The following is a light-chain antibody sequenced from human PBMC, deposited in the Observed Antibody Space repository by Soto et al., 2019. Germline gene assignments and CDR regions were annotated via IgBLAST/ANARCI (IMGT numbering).Light chain of an antibody. J-gene: IGKJ2*01. Sequence: DIQMTQSPSSLSASVGDRVTITCRASQGISTYLVWYQQRQGRAPKLLIYAASSLLSGVPSRCSGSGSGTDFTLTISSLQPEDFATYYCQQSYRTPYTFGQGTKLETK. V-gene: IGKV1-39*01. CDR2: AAS. CDR1: QGISTY. CDR3: QQSYRTPYT.